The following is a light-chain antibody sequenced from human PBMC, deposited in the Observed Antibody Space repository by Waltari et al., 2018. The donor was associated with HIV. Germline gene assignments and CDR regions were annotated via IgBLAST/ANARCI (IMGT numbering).Light chain of an antibody. Sequence: ARTHPACVHVSPAQSITISCDLTDHSYVSSYQRHPGKAPTVIIYEVTNRPSVLSYRFAGFTSGNTASLTISGLQPEDEADYFCTSYISGTSPVFGRGTRVTVL. CDR1: DLTDHSY. V-gene: IGLV2-14*01. J-gene: IGLJ1*01. CDR2: EVT. CDR3: TSYISGTSPV.